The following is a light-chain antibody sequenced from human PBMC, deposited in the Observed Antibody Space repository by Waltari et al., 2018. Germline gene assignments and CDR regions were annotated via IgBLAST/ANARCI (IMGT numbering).Light chain of an antibody. V-gene: IGLV2-14*03. CDR2: DVS. CDR1: SSDVGGYDY. CDR3: GSYTSSTTLA. Sequence: QSALTPPASVSGCPGQSITISCTGTSSDVGGYDYVSWYQPHPGKAPKLMLYDVSNRPLEVSHRFSGSKSGNTASLTISGLQADDEAEYYCGSYTSSTTLAFGTGTKVTVL. J-gene: IGLJ1*01.